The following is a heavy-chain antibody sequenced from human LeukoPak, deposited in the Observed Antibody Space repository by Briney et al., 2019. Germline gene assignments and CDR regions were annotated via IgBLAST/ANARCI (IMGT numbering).Heavy chain of an antibody. CDR3: AHSVVTALGTPLFDY. J-gene: IGHJ4*02. V-gene: IGHV4-30-2*01. CDR2: IYHSGST. CDR1: GGSTSSGGYS. Sequence: PSETLSLTCAVSGGSTSSGGYSWGWIRQPPGKGLEWIGYIYHSGSTYYNPYLKSRVTISVDRSKNQFSLKLSSVTAADTAVYYGAHSVVTALGTPLFDYWGQGTLVTVSS. D-gene: IGHD2-21*02.